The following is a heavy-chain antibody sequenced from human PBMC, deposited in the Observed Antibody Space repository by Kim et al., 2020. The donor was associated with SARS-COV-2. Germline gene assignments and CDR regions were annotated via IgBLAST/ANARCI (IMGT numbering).Heavy chain of an antibody. CDR3: TTDHRRGYSYGYGAYLGMDV. CDR1: GFTFSNAW. V-gene: IGHV3-15*01. D-gene: IGHD5-18*01. J-gene: IGHJ6*02. Sequence: GGSLRLSCAASGFTFSNAWMSWVRQAPGKGLEWVGRIKSKTDGGTTDYAAPVKGRFTISRDDSKNTLYLQMNSLKTEDTAVYYCTTDHRRGYSYGYGAYLGMDVWGQGTTVTVSS. CDR2: IKSKTDGGTT.